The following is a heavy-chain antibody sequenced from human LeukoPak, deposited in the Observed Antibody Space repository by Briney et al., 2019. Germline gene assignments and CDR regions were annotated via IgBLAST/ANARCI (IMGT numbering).Heavy chain of an antibody. D-gene: IGHD6-13*01. CDR1: GGSISSGGYY. CDR2: IYHSGST. Sequence: SQTLSLTCTVSGGSISSGGYYWSWIRQPPGKGLEWIGYIYHSGSTYYNPSLKSRVTISVGRPKNQFSLKLSSVTAADTAVYYCARMAAALHFDYWGQGTLVTVSS. CDR3: ARMAAALHFDY. V-gene: IGHV4-30-2*01. J-gene: IGHJ4*02.